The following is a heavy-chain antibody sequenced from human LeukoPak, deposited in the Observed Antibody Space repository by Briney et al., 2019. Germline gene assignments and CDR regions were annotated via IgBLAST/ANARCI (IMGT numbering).Heavy chain of an antibody. Sequence: SGRSLRLSCAASGFTFADYCMSWVRQAPGRGLEWVSGINWNGSSKDYEDSVRGRFTASRDNAKNSMYLQMNRLRVEDTAVYYCAKPKAYYDSSGYEVWGQGTLVTVSS. CDR2: INWNGSSK. V-gene: IGHV3-20*04. CDR3: AKPKAYYDSSGYEV. CDR1: GFTFADYC. D-gene: IGHD3-22*01. J-gene: IGHJ4*02.